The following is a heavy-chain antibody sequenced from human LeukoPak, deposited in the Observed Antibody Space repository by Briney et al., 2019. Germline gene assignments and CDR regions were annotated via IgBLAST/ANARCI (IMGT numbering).Heavy chain of an antibody. Sequence: SETLSLTCTVSGGSISSYYWSWIRQPPGKGLEWIGYIYYSGSTYYNPSLKSRVTISVDTSKNQFSLKLSSVTAADTAVYYCAREARTYYYDSSGHLFDYWGQGTLVTVSS. D-gene: IGHD3-22*01. V-gene: IGHV4-59*12. CDR3: AREARTYYYDSSGHLFDY. J-gene: IGHJ4*02. CDR1: GGSISSYY. CDR2: IYYSGST.